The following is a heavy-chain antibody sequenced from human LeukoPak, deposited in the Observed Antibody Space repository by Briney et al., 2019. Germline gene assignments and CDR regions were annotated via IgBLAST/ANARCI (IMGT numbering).Heavy chain of an antibody. CDR1: GFTFDDYA. V-gene: IGHV3-9*03. Sequence: PAGSLRLSCAASGFTFDDYAMHWGRQAPRKGLEWVSGISWNSGSIGYADSVKGRFTISRDNAKNSLYLQMNSLRAEDMALYYCAKGAVAATWNDAFDIWGQGTMVTVPS. J-gene: IGHJ3*02. D-gene: IGHD6-19*01. CDR2: ISWNSGSI. CDR3: AKGAVAATWNDAFDI.